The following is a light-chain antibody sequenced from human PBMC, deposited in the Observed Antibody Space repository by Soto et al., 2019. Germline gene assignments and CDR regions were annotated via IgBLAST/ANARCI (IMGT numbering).Light chain of an antibody. V-gene: IGKV3-20*01. CDR3: QQYDSSPWT. J-gene: IGKJ1*01. CDR1: QSVSRSY. Sequence: EIVLTQSPGTLSLSPGERATLSCRASQSVSRSYLAWYQQKPGQAPRLLIYGASSRATGIPDRFSGSGSGTDFTLTISRLEPEDFAVYYCQQYDSSPWTFGQETKVEIK. CDR2: GAS.